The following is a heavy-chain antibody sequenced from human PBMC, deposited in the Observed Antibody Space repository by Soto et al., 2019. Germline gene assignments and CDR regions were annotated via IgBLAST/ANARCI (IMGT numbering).Heavy chain of an antibody. CDR3: ARGTSIAARVYYYYYMDV. CDR2: INPNSGGT. V-gene: IGHV1-2*04. Sequence: ASVKVSCKASGYTFTGYYMHWVRQAPGQGLEWMGWINPNSGGTNYAQKFQGWVTMTRDTSISTAYIELSRLRSDDTAVYYCARGTSIAARVYYYYYMDVWGKGTTVTVSS. J-gene: IGHJ6*03. D-gene: IGHD6-6*01. CDR1: GYTFTGYY.